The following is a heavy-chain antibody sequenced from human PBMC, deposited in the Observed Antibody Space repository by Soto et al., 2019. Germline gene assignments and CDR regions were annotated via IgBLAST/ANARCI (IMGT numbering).Heavy chain of an antibody. D-gene: IGHD5-18*01. Sequence: GASVKVSCKASGYTFISHGISWVRQAPGQGLEWMGWISAYTGNTNYAQKLEGRVTMTTDTSTSTAYMQLRSLRSDDTAVYYCARDFSNGYTDYWGQGTLVTVSS. CDR3: ARDFSNGYTDY. CDR1: GYTFISHG. J-gene: IGHJ4*02. CDR2: ISAYTGNT. V-gene: IGHV1-18*01.